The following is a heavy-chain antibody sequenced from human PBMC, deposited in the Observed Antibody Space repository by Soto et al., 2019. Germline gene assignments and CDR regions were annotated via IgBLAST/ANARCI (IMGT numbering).Heavy chain of an antibody. CDR1: GYTFNKYA. J-gene: IGHJ5*02. V-gene: IGHV1-3*01. D-gene: IGHD6-13*01. CDR2: INGGDGNI. CDR3: ARARAIAAGGITWFDP. Sequence: ASVKVACKGSGYTFNKYAMHWVRQAPGQRLEWMGWINGGDGNIKYSQKFQGRVTITRDTTASTAYMELSSLGSEDTAVYYCARARAIAAGGITWFDPWGQGTLVTVS.